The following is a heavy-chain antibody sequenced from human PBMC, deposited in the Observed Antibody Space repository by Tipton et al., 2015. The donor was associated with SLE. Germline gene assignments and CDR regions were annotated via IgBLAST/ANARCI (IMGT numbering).Heavy chain of an antibody. Sequence: GSLRLSCAASGFTFSGSAMHWVRQASGKGLEWVGRIRSKANSYATAYAASVKGRFTISRDNSKNTLYLQMNSLRAEDTAVYYCAPKGEGAMGWGQGTLVTVSS. CDR3: APKGEGAMG. V-gene: IGHV3-73*01. D-gene: IGHD1-26*01. CDR2: IRSKANSYAT. CDR1: GFTFSGSA. J-gene: IGHJ4*02.